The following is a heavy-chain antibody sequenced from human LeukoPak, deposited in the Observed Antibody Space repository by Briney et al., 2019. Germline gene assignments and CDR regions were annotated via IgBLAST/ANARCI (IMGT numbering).Heavy chain of an antibody. CDR1: GGSFSGYY. D-gene: IGHD3-22*01. J-gene: IGHJ4*02. Sequence: KASETLSLTCAVYGGSFSGYYWSWIRQPPGKGLEWIGEINHSGSTNYNPSLTSRVTISVDTSKNQFSLKLSSVTAADTAVYYCARGYYYDGFDYWGQGTLVTVSS. CDR3: ARGYYYDGFDY. V-gene: IGHV4-34*01. CDR2: INHSGST.